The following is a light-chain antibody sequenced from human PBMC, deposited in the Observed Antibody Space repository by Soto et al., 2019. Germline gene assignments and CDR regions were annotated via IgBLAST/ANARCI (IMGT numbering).Light chain of an antibody. CDR3: QVWDSSSDHVV. CDR2: DDS. J-gene: IGLJ2*01. Sequence: SSELTQPPSVSAAPGQTASISCGGNNIGRKTVHWYQHKPGQAPVLVVYDDSDRPSGIPERFSGSNSGNTATLAISRVEDGDEADYYCQVWDSSSDHVVFGGGTQLTVL. V-gene: IGLV3-21*02. CDR1: NIGRKT.